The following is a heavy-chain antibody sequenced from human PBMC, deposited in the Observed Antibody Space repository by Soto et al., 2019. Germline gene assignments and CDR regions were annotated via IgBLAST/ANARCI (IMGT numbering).Heavy chain of an antibody. D-gene: IGHD6-6*01. J-gene: IGHJ4*02. CDR2: IIPIFGTA. V-gene: IGHV1-69*13. Sequence: SVKVSCKASGGTFSSYAISWVRQAPGQGLEWMGGIIPIFGTANYAQKFQGRVTITADESTSTAYMELSSLRSEDTAVYYCEREDGSSSSGYYFDYWGRGTLVTVSS. CDR1: GGTFSSYA. CDR3: EREDGSSSSGYYFDY.